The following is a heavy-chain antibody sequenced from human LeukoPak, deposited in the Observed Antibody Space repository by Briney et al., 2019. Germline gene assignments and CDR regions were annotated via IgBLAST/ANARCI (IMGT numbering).Heavy chain of an antibody. V-gene: IGHV3-23*01. CDR1: GFTFSSYA. CDR2: ISGSGGST. Sequence: GGSLRLSCAASGFTFSSYAMSWVRQAPGKGLEWVSAISGSGGSTYYADSVKGRFTTSRDNSKNTLYLQMNSLRAEDTAVYYCAKDGYYYGSGSYYEDYYMDVWGKGTTVTVSS. D-gene: IGHD3-10*01. J-gene: IGHJ6*03. CDR3: AKDGYYYGSGSYYEDYYMDV.